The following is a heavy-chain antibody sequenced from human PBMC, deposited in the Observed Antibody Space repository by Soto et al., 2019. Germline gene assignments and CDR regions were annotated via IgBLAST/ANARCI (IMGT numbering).Heavy chain of an antibody. CDR1: GLTFSSYA. J-gene: IGHJ6*02. D-gene: IGHD3-10*01. Sequence: EVQLLESGGGLVQPGGSLRLSCAASGLTFSSYAMTWVRQAPGKGLEWVSTITNRGGSTDYADSVKGRFTISRDNSKNTLDLQMNSLRAEDTGVDYCAKDGRGSGSYSPMDVWGQGTTVTVSS. CDR2: ITNRGGST. CDR3: AKDGRGSGSYSPMDV. V-gene: IGHV3-23*01.